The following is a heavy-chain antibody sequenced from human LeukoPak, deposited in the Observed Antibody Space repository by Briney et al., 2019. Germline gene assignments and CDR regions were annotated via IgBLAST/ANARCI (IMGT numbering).Heavy chain of an antibody. CDR1: GYTFTGYY. CDR2: INPNSGGT. CDR3: AREEVIAAAGPTLDY. V-gene: IGHV1-2*02. J-gene: IGHJ4*02. Sequence: ASVKVSCKASGYTFTGYYMHWVRQAPGQGLEWMGWINPNSGGTNYAQKFQGRVTMTRDTSISTAYMELSRLRSDDTAVFYCAREEVIAAAGPTLDYWGQGALVTVSS. D-gene: IGHD6-13*01.